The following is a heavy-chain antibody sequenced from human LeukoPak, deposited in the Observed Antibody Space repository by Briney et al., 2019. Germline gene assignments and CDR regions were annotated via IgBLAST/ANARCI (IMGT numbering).Heavy chain of an antibody. CDR3: GRGADANSYHEYNYLDP. V-gene: IGHV1-18*01. CDR2: LSAYNSDT. Sequence: ASLKVSRKPSRYNFPIYGITWVRQAPGQGREGMGWLSAYNSDTYYAHKFKDRVTMTRDSSTATVYMEIKSLTFDDTAVYYCGRGADANSYHEYNYLDPWGQGTLVTV. CDR1: RYNFPIYG. D-gene: IGHD2-2*01. J-gene: IGHJ5*02.